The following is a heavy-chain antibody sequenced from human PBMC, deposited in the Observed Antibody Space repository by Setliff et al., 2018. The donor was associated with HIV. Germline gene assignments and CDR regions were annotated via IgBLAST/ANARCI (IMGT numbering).Heavy chain of an antibody. CDR1: GYTFTSYD. CDR3: ARGSDSGSYSYYYGMDV. Sequence: ASVKVSCKASGYTFTSYDINWVRQATGQGLEWMGWMNPNSGNTGYAQKFQGRVTMTRNTSISTAYMELNSLRSEDTAVYYCARGSDSGSYSYYYGMDVWGQGTTVTVSS. D-gene: IGHD3-10*01. J-gene: IGHJ6*02. CDR2: MNPNSGNT. V-gene: IGHV1-8*02.